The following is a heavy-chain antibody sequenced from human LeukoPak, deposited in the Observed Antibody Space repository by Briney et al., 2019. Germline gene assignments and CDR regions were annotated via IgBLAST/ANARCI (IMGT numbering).Heavy chain of an antibody. Sequence: GGSLSLSCAASGFNFSSYSMNWVRQAPGKGLEWVSSISSSSSYIYYADSVKGRFTISRDNAKNSLYLQMNSLRAEDTAVYYCARDLIEDSSSSILWGQGTLVTASS. CDR1: GFNFSSYS. V-gene: IGHV3-21*01. J-gene: IGHJ4*02. D-gene: IGHD6-6*01. CDR2: ISSSSSYI. CDR3: ARDLIEDSSSSIL.